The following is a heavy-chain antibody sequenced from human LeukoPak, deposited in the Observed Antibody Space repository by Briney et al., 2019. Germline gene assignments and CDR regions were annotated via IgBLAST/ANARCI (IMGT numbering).Heavy chain of an antibody. D-gene: IGHD3-22*01. J-gene: IGHJ4*02. Sequence: GGSLRLSCAASGFTFSSYAMGWVRQPPGKGVEWVSAVLASGGRTFYADSVKGRFTISRDNSKNTLYLQMNSLRAEDTAVYYCAKYYKLSGYYLGGYDYWGQGTLVTVSS. V-gene: IGHV3-23*01. CDR3: AKYYKLSGYYLGGYDY. CDR1: GFTFSSYA. CDR2: VLASGGRT.